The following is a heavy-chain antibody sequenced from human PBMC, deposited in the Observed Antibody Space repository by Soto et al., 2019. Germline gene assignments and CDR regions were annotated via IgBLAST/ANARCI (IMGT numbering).Heavy chain of an antibody. Sequence: LRLSCAASGFSFSYYYMTWIRQAPGQGLEWVSYISSRSGTIFYADSVKGRFTLSRDNSKNSLYLQMNSLRAEDTAVYYCARALGSDSDFWGQGTLVTVSS. V-gene: IGHV3-11*04. CDR2: ISSRSGTI. CDR3: ARALGSDSDF. J-gene: IGHJ4*02. D-gene: IGHD1-26*01. CDR1: GFSFSYYY.